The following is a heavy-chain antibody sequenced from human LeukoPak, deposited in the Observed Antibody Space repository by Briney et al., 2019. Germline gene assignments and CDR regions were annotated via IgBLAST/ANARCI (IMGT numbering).Heavy chain of an antibody. V-gene: IGHV1-2*02. D-gene: IGHD3-3*01. J-gene: IGHJ4*02. CDR3: ARGATYYDFWSGYHPFDY. Sequence: ASVKVSCKASGYTFTGYYMHWVRQAPGQGLEWMGWINPNSGGTNYAQKFQGRVTMTRDTSISTAYMELSRLRSDDTAVYYCARGATYYDFWSGYHPFDYWGQGTLVTVSS. CDR1: GYTFTGYY. CDR2: INPNSGGT.